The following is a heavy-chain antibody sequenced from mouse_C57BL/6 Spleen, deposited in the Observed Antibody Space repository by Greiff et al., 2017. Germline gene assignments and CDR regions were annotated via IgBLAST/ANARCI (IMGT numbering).Heavy chain of an antibody. D-gene: IGHD2-4*01. J-gene: IGHJ4*01. V-gene: IGHV1-19*01. Sequence: VQLQQSGPVLVKPGASVKMSCKASGYTFTDYYMNWVKKSHGKSLEWIGVINPYNGGTSYNQKFKGKATLTVDKSSSTAYMELNSLTSEDSAVYYGAREDYDVTAMDYWGEGTSVTVSS. CDR3: AREDYDVTAMDY. CDR2: INPYNGGT. CDR1: GYTFTDYY.